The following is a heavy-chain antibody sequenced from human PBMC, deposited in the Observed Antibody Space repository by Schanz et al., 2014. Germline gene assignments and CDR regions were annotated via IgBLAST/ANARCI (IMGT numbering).Heavy chain of an antibody. J-gene: IGHJ5*02. D-gene: IGHD6-13*01. CDR3: ATASSPVREAGAGSSFHL. V-gene: IGHV4-59*13. CDR2: IAYSGST. CDR1: GSDIRGFH. Sequence: QVQLQESGPGQVRPSETLSLTCTVSGSDIRGFHWSWIRQSPVKGLEWIGYIAYSGSTNYNPSLQSRVTISLDTSQSQFSLRLTSVSSADTAMYYCATASSPVREAGAGSSFHLWGQGTLVTVSS.